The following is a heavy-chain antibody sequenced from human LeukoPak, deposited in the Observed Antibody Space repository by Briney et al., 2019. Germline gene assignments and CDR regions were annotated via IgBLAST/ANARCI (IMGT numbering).Heavy chain of an antibody. CDR1: GFTFSSYG. D-gene: IGHD3-3*01. Sequence: GGSLRLSCAASGFTFSSYGMHWVRQAPGKGLEGVAVIWYDGSNKYYADSVKGRFTISRDNSKNTLYLQMNSLRAEDTAVYYCAKDLGLEIGAYYYMDVWGKGTTVTVSS. V-gene: IGHV3-33*06. CDR3: AKDLGLEIGAYYYMDV. CDR2: IWYDGSNK. J-gene: IGHJ6*03.